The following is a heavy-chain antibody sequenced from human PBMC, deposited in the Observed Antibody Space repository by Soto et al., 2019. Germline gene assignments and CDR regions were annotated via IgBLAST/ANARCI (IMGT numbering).Heavy chain of an antibody. D-gene: IGHD3-22*01. CDR1: GFSFSSFA. CDR2: TSYDGSDQ. V-gene: IGHV3-30*14. J-gene: IGHJ4*02. CDR3: ARDIYYDASGYFDY. Sequence: PGESLRLSCDTSGFSFSSFAMHWVRQAPGRGLEWLALTSYDGSDQYNAKSVKGRFTISRDNSKKTLYLHMNGLSAEDTAVYFCARDIYYDASGYFDYWGQGT.